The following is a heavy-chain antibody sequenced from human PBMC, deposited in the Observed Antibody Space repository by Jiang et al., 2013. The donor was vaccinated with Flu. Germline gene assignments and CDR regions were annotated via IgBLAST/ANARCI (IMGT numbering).Heavy chain of an antibody. CDR3: ARESNLGMTRALDF. Sequence: GSGLVKPSETLSLTCTVSDGSISSYYWNWVRKPAGKGLEWIGRIHTSGSTNYNPSLKSRVTMSGDRSRSQFSLRLTSLTAADTAVYYCARESNLGMTRALDFWGQGSLVTVSS. CDR2: IHTSGST. J-gene: IGHJ4*02. CDR1: DGSISSYY. D-gene: IGHD4-11*01. V-gene: IGHV4-4*07.